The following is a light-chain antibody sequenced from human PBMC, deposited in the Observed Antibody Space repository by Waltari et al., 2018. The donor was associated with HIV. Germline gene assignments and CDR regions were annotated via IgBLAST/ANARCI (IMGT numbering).Light chain of an antibody. J-gene: IGLJ1*01. CDR1: SSNIATNY. Sequence: SVLTQPPSVSATPGQKVTISCSGSSSNIATNYVSWYQHFPGTVPKVIIYVNHNRAAGIPDRFSGAKAVTSATLDISGLQTGDEAHYYCGTWDTSLSAWIFGTGTKVTVL. CDR3: GTWDTSLSAWI. V-gene: IGLV1-51*01. CDR2: VNH.